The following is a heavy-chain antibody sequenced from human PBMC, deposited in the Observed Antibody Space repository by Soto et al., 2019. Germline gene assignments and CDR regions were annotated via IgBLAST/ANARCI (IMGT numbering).Heavy chain of an antibody. CDR1: GFMFSAYW. J-gene: IGHJ4*02. V-gene: IGHV3-7*01. CDR3: VREDLHRFDS. Sequence: EVQLVESGGRLVQPGGSLRLSCAASGFMFSAYWMSWVRQDPGKGLEWVATISGGASDKFYVDSVKGRFTISRDDSKNTLYLQMNSLRDEDTAVYYCVREDLHRFDSWGQGNLVTVSS. D-gene: IGHD3-3*01. CDR2: ISGGASDK.